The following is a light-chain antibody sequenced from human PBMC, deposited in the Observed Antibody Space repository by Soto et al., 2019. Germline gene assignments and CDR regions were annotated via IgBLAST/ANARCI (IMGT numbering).Light chain of an antibody. Sequence: QSVLTQPASVSGSPGQSITISCTGSRNDIGDYNFVSWYQQHPGKAPKLMIYEVTDRPSGVSNRFSGSKSGNTASLTISGRQVAEGVVYYCTSLTATGPLFFGGGP. CDR3: TSLTATGPLF. CDR1: RNDIGDYNF. V-gene: IGLV2-14*03. J-gene: IGLJ2*01. CDR2: EVT.